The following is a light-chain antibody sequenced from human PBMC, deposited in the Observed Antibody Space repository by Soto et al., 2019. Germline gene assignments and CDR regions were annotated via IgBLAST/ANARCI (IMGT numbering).Light chain of an antibody. V-gene: IGKV1-13*02. J-gene: IGKJ3*01. CDR3: QQFNSYST. Sequence: AIQLTQSPSSLSASVGDRVTITCRASQGISSALAWYQQKPGKAPKLLIYDAFSLKSGVPSRFNGSGSGTDFTLTISSLQPENFANYYCQQFNSYSTFGPGTKVDIK. CDR2: DAF. CDR1: QGISSA.